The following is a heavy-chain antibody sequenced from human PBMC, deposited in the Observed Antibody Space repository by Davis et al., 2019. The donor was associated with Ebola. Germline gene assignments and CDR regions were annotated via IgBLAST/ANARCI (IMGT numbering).Heavy chain of an antibody. D-gene: IGHD4-17*01. CDR2: IKRKTDGGTT. V-gene: IGHV3-15*01. J-gene: IGHJ2*01. CDR3: TTLSTVTTMYFDL. CDR1: GFTFSNAW. Sequence: GGSLRLSCAASGFTFSNAWMSWVRQAPGKGLEWVGHIKRKTDGGTTDYAATVKGRFTISRDDSKNTLYLQMNSLKIDDTAVYYCTTLSTVTTMYFDLWGRGTLVTVSS.